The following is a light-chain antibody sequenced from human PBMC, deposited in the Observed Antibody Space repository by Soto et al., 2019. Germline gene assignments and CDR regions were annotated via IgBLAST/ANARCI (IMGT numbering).Light chain of an antibody. CDR3: HKYATPSYT. V-gene: IGKV3-20*01. Sequence: ENVLTQSPGTLSLSPGERASLSCRASQSVSSNSLAWYQQKPGQPPRLLISGAFSRATGIPDRFSGSGSETDFTLTISRLEPEAFAVSYCHKYATPSYTFGQGTKLDI. J-gene: IGKJ2*01. CDR2: GAF. CDR1: QSVSSNS.